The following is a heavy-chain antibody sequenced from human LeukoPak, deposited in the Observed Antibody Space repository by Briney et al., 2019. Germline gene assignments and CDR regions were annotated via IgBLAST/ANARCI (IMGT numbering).Heavy chain of an antibody. D-gene: IGHD2-2*02. CDR2: INHSGST. CDR3: ARLKYCSSTSCYRFVPGFDY. Sequence: KASETLSLTCAVYGGSFSGYYWSWIRQPPGKGLEWIGEINHSGSTNYNPSLKSRVTISVDTSKNQFSLKLSSVTAADTAVYYCARLKYCSSTSCYRFVPGFDYWGQGTLVTVSS. CDR1: GGSFSGYY. V-gene: IGHV4-34*01. J-gene: IGHJ4*02.